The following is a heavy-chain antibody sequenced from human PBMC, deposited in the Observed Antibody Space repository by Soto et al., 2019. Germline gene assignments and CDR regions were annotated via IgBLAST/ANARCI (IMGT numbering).Heavy chain of an antibody. V-gene: IGHV4-31*03. CDR3: AREAYCGGDCSPLDYYYYGMDV. Sequence: TSETLSLTCTVSGGSISSGGYYWSWIRQHPGKGLEWIGYIYYSGSTYYNPSLKSRVTISVDTSKNQFSLKLSSVTAADTAVYYCAREAYCGGDCSPLDYYYYGMDVWGQGTTVTVSS. CDR1: GGSISSGGYY. CDR2: IYYSGST. J-gene: IGHJ6*02. D-gene: IGHD2-21*02.